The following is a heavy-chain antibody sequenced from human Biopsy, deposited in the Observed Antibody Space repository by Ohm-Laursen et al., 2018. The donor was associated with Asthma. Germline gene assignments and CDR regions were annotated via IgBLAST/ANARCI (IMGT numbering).Heavy chain of an antibody. D-gene: IGHD3-10*01. V-gene: IGHV3-9*01. CDR3: ARDMGAGPNQPPSGSGSSHLYGMDV. CDR2: ISWNSGTI. CDR1: GFSFDDYA. Sequence: SLRLSCAASGFSFDDYAMFWVRQAPGKVLEWVSGISWNSGTIGYADSVKGRFTISRDNAKNSLYLQMNSLGPEDTAVYYCARDMGAGPNQPPSGSGSSHLYGMDVWGQGTTVAVSS. J-gene: IGHJ6*02.